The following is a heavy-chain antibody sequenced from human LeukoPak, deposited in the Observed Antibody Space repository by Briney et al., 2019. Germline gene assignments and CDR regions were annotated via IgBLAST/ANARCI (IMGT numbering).Heavy chain of an antibody. Sequence: PGRSLRLSCAASGFTFDDYAMHWVRQAPGKGLEWVSGISWNSGNIGYADSVKGRFTIYRDNAKNSLYLQMNSLRAEDTASYYCAKDIRRRDGYIGFDYWGQGTLVTVSS. V-gene: IGHV3-9*01. CDR2: ISWNSGNI. D-gene: IGHD5-24*01. J-gene: IGHJ4*02. CDR1: GFTFDDYA. CDR3: AKDIRRRDGYIGFDY.